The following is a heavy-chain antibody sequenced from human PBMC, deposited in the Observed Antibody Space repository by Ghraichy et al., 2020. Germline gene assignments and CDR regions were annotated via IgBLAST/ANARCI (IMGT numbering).Heavy chain of an antibody. CDR3: AAETYAGGCCHFDY. D-gene: IGHD2-15*01. CDR1: GFTFTNSA. J-gene: IGHJ4*02. Sequence: SVKVSCKTSGFTFTNSAVQWVRQARGQHLEWIGWIIVGSGQTNYAQKLQERITITRDMSTSTAYMELSSLGSDDTAVYYCAAETYAGGCCHFDYWGQGTLVTVSS. CDR2: IIVGSGQT. V-gene: IGHV1-58*01.